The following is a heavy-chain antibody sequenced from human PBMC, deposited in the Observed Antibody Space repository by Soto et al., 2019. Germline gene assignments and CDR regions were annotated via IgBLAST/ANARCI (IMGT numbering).Heavy chain of an antibody. V-gene: IGHV4-59*08. CDR3: ARHHDSGYDWGSFDY. D-gene: IGHD5-12*01. J-gene: IGHJ4*02. CDR2: IYYSGST. CDR1: GGSISRYY. Sequence: PSETLSLTCTVSGGSISRYYWSWIRQPPGKGLEWIGYIYYSGSTNYNPSLKSRVTISVDTSKNQFSLKLSSVTAADTAVYYCARHHDSGYDWGSFDYWGQGTLVTVSS.